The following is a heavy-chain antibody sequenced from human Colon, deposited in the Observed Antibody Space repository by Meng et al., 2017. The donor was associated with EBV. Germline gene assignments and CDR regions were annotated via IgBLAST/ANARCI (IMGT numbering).Heavy chain of an antibody. CDR2: FYHSGIT. D-gene: IGHD2-21*02. V-gene: IGHV4-4*02. J-gene: IGHJ4*02. CDR3: ARVEAYGSGDCYHPR. Sequence: QPPGRQVHGIGKFYHSGITTFNPTLKSGVTISGDESNTQFSLRRSAWTAANTAVYYCARVEAYGSGDCYHPRWGQGTLVTVSS.